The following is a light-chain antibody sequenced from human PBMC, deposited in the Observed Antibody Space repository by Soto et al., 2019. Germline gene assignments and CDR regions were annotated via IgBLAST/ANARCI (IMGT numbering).Light chain of an antibody. Sequence: EIVLTQSPGTLSLSPGERATLSCRASQSVSSSYLAWYQQKPGQAPRLLIYGASSRATGIPDRFSGSGSGTDFTLTISRLEPEDFAVYYCQPYGSSPRGFTFGPGTNVDVK. CDR1: QSVSSSY. CDR3: QPYGSSPRGFT. CDR2: GAS. J-gene: IGKJ3*01. V-gene: IGKV3-20*01.